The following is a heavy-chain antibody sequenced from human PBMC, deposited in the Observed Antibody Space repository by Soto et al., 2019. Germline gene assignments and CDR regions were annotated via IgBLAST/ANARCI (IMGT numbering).Heavy chain of an antibody. CDR1: GYTFTSYD. Sequence: QVQLVQSGAEVKKPGASVKVSCKASGYTFTSYDINWVRQATGQGLEWMGWMNPNSGNTGYAQKFQGRVTMTRNTSISTAYMELSSLRSEDPAVYYCARFSGYYYYYGMDVWGQGTTVTVSS. J-gene: IGHJ6*02. V-gene: IGHV1-8*01. CDR2: MNPNSGNT. CDR3: ARFSGYYYYYGMDV.